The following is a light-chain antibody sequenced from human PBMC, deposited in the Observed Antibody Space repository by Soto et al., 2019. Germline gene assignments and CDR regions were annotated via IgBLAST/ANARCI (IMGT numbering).Light chain of an antibody. CDR2: DVS. J-gene: IGLJ1*01. Sequence: QSALTQPASVSGSPGQSITISCTGTISDVGGYNFVSWYQQYPGKAPKLMICDVSNRPSGVSNRFSGSKSGNTASLTISGLQAEDEADYYSSSFTGSNYVLGTGTKLTVL. V-gene: IGLV2-14*03. CDR3: SSFTGSNYV. CDR1: ISDVGGYNF.